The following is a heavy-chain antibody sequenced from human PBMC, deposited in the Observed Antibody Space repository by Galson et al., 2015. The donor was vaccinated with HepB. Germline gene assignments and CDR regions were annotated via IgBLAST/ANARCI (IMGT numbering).Heavy chain of an antibody. D-gene: IGHD3-10*01. CDR3: ARAVSGSYYLYWYFDL. CDR1: GGSFSGYY. Sequence: SLTCAVYGGSFSGYYWSWIRQPPGKGLEWIGEINHSGSTNYNPSLKSRVTISVDTSKNQFSLKLSSVTAGDTGVYYCARAVSGSYYLYWYFDLWGRGTLVTVSS. CDR2: INHSGST. V-gene: IGHV4-34*01. J-gene: IGHJ2*01.